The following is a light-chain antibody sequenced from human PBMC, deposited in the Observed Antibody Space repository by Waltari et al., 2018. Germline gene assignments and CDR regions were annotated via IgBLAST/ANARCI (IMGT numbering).Light chain of an antibody. CDR1: QSVSRSY. Sequence: EIVLTQSPATLSLSPGERATLSCGASQSVSRSYLAWYQQKPGLAPRLLIYDASSRATGIPEMCSGSGSGTDFTLTISRLEPEDFAVYYCQQYGSSPLTFGVGTKVESK. CDR2: DAS. V-gene: IGKV3D-20*01. J-gene: IGKJ4*01. CDR3: QQYGSSPLT.